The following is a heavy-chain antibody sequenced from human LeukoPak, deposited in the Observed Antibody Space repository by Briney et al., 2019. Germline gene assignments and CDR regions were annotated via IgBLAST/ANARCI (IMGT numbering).Heavy chain of an antibody. J-gene: IGHJ4*02. CDR3: AKAGSGNQGGFDY. V-gene: IGHV3-23*01. CDR1: GFTFSTYA. D-gene: IGHD2-15*01. Sequence: GGSLRLSCAVSGFTFSTYAMNWVRQPPGKGLEWVSSIVGSGGSTYYTDSVKGRFTISRGNSKNTLYLQMNSLRAEDTAVYYCAKAGSGNQGGFDYWGQGTLVTVSS. CDR2: IVGSGGST.